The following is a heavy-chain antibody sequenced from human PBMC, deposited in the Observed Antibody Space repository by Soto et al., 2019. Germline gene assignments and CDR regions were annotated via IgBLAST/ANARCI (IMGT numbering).Heavy chain of an antibody. Sequence: GASVKVSCKASGYTFTSYGISWVRQAPGQGLEWMGWISAYNGNTNYAQKLQGRVTMTTDTSTSTAYMELRSLRSDDTAVYYCAREVGVVVVAAPRYSHFDYWGQGTLVTVSS. CDR2: ISAYNGNT. V-gene: IGHV1-18*01. J-gene: IGHJ4*02. D-gene: IGHD2-15*01. CDR1: GYTFTSYG. CDR3: AREVGVVVVAAPRYSHFDY.